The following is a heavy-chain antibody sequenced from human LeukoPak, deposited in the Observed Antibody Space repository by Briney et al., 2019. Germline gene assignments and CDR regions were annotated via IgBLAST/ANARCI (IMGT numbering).Heavy chain of an antibody. J-gene: IGHJ5*02. CDR3: ARGRGGYDTRGYYNSWLDP. CDR1: GGSISGYF. CDR2: IHDNGDS. Sequence: SETLSLTCTVSGGSISGYFWSWIRQPAGKGLEWIGRIHDNGDSNHNPSLKSRVTMALDTSGNQVSLKLSSVTAADTAAYYCARGRGGYDTRGYYNSWLDPWGQGTLATVSS. V-gene: IGHV4-4*07. D-gene: IGHD3-22*01.